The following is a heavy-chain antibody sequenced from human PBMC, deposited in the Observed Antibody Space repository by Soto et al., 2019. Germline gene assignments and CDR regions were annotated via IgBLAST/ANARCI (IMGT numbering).Heavy chain of an antibody. CDR3: ARAPMVLSRSYFDS. Sequence: SETLSLTCTVSRGSISSFYWSWIRQPPGKGLEWIGYISYSGNTNYNPSLKSRVSISVDTSKNQLSLNLTSVTAADTAVYYCARAPMVLSRSYFDSWGQGTPVTVSS. V-gene: IGHV4-59*01. D-gene: IGHD2-8*01. CDR2: ISYSGNT. CDR1: RGSISSFY. J-gene: IGHJ4*02.